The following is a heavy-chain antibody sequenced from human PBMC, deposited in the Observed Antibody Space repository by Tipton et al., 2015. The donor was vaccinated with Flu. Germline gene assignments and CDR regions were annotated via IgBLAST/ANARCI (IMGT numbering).Heavy chain of an antibody. Sequence: TLSLTCTVSGDSMNGAYYFWTWIRQPAGKGLEWIGRIYISGSTNYNPSLRSRVTMSLDTSKSQFSLNLNYVTAADTAVYYCARGGIAAADLGGFDIWGRGTMVTVSS. V-gene: IGHV4-61*02. D-gene: IGHD6-13*01. CDR3: ARGGIAAADLGGFDI. J-gene: IGHJ3*02. CDR2: IYISGST. CDR1: GDSMNGAY.